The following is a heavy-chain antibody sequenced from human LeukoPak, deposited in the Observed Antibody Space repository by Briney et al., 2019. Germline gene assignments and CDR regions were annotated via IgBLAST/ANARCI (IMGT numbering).Heavy chain of an antibody. D-gene: IGHD2-21*02. V-gene: IGHV1-46*01. CDR2: ISPSGGST. CDR3: ARVTCPGGDCYYYYGLDV. CDR1: GYTFSRYY. J-gene: IGHJ6*02. Sequence: GASVKVPCKASGYTFSRYYMHWVRQAPGQGLEWMGIISPSGGSTTYAQKFQGRVTMTRDTPTSTVYMELSSLRSDDTAVYYCARVTCPGGDCYYYYGLDVWGQGTTVTVSS.